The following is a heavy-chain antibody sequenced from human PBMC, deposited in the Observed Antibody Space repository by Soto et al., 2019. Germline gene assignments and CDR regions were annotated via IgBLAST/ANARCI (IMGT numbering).Heavy chain of an antibody. CDR1: GFTFSSYG. D-gene: IGHD3-22*01. J-gene: IGHJ4*02. CDR3: AKDADYYDSSGYYFDY. CDR2: ISYDGSNK. Sequence: QVQLVESGGGVVQPGRSLRLSCAASGFTFSSYGMHWVRQAPGKGLEWVAVISYDGSNKYYADSVKGRFTISRDNSKNTLYLQMNSLRAEDTAVYYCAKDADYYDSSGYYFDYWGQGTLVTVSS. V-gene: IGHV3-30*18.